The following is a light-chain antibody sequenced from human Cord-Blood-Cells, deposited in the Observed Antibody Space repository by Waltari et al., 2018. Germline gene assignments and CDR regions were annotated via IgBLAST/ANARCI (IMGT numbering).Light chain of an antibody. CDR1: QTISSY. J-gene: IGKJ2*01. CDR3: QQSYSTPRT. Sequence: DIQMTQSPSSLSASVGDRVTITCRASQTISSYLNWYQQKRGKAPKLLIYAASSLQSEVPSMFSGGGAGTDFTLTISSLQPEDFATYYCQQSYSTPRTFGQGTKLEIK. V-gene: IGKV1-39*01. CDR2: AAS.